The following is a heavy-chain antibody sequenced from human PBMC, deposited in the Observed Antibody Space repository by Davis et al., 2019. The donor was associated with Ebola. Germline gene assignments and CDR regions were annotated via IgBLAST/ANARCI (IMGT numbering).Heavy chain of an antibody. CDR2: IYPGDSDT. Sequence: GESLKISCQASGYSFSKYWIAWLRQMPGKGLEWMGIIYPGDSDTRYSPSFQGQVTISVDESINAAYLQLSSLKVSDNALYYCARRMRGPPAPQGFYLTYGLDVWGQGTTVTVSS. CDR3: ARRMRGPPAPQGFYLTYGLDV. D-gene: IGHD2/OR15-2a*01. J-gene: IGHJ6*02. CDR1: GYSFSKYW. V-gene: IGHV5-51*01.